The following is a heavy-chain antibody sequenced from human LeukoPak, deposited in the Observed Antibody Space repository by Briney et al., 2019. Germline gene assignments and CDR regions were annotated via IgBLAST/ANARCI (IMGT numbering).Heavy chain of an antibody. CDR1: GYTFTSYY. V-gene: IGHV1-46*01. CDR2: INPSGGNT. Sequence: ASVKVSCKASGYTFTSYYMHWVRQAPGQGLEWMGIINPSGGNTSYAQKFQGRVTMTRDTSTSTVYMELSSLRSEDTAVYYCARVTIRYSSGWYPFDYWGQGTLVTVSS. CDR3: ARVTIRYSSGWYPFDY. D-gene: IGHD6-19*01. J-gene: IGHJ4*02.